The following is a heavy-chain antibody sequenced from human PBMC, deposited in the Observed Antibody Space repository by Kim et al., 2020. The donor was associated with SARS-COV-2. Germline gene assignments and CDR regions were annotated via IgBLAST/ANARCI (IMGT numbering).Heavy chain of an antibody. J-gene: IGHJ3*02. V-gene: IGHV3-30*01. Sequence: RFTISRDNSKNTLYLQRNSLRAEDTAVYYCARVTSMTIFGVVIYSDAFDIWGQGTMVTVSS. CDR3: ARVTSMTIFGVVIYSDAFDI. D-gene: IGHD3-3*01.